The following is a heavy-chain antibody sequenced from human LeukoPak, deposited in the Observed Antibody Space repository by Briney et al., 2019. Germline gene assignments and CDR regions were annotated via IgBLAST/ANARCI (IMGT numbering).Heavy chain of an antibody. Sequence: GGSLRLSCAASGFTFSIYAMTWVRRAPGKGLEWVAAFSATDGSAQYAESVKGRFTISRDNSKNTLYLQMKRMRAEDTAVYYCAKARIEALGTGAFDVWGQGTMVTVSS. CDR1: GFTFSIYA. J-gene: IGHJ3*01. V-gene: IGHV3-23*01. D-gene: IGHD6-13*01. CDR3: AKARIEALGTGAFDV. CDR2: FSATDGSA.